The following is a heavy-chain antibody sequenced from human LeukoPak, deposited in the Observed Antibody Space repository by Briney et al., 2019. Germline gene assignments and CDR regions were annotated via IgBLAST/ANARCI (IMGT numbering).Heavy chain of an antibody. J-gene: IGHJ6*03. D-gene: IGHD6-13*01. V-gene: IGHV3-7*01. Sequence: GGSLRLSCAASGFTFSSYWMSWVRQAPGKGLEWVANIKQDGSEKYYVDSVKGRFTISRDNAKNSLYLQMNSLRAEDTAVYYCAKDQAAAGSYYYYYYMDVWGKGTTVTVSS. CDR1: GFTFSSYW. CDR3: AKDQAAAGSYYYYYYMDV. CDR2: IKQDGSEK.